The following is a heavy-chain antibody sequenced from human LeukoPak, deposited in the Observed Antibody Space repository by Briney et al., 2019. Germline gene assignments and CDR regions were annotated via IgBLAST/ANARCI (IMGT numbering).Heavy chain of an antibody. Sequence: SGTLSLTCSVSGGSISSYYWSWIRQPPGKGLEWIGYIYYSGSTNYNPSLKSRVTISADTSKNQFSLKLSSVTAADTAMYYCARRGYSSGSYYFDYWGQGALVTVAS. D-gene: IGHD6-19*01. J-gene: IGHJ4*02. CDR1: GGSISSYY. CDR2: IYYSGST. V-gene: IGHV4-59*08. CDR3: ARRGYSSGSYYFDY.